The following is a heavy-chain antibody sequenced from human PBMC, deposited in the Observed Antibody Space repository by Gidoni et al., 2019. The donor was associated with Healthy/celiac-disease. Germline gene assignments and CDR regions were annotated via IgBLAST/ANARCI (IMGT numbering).Heavy chain of an antibody. CDR3: ARDPYSGSYRHWYFDL. D-gene: IGHD1-26*01. Sequence: EVQLVHSGAAVKKPGESLRISCQVSGHSFTSYWISWVRQLPGKGLEWMGRIDPSDSYTNYSPSFKGHVTISAEKSISNAYMQWSSLKASDTAMYYCARDPYSGSYRHWYFDLWGRGTLVTVSS. CDR2: IDPSDSYT. J-gene: IGHJ2*01. CDR1: GHSFTSYW. V-gene: IGHV5-10-1*01.